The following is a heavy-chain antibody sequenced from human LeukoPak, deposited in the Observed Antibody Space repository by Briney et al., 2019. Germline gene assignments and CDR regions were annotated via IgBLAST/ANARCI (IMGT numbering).Heavy chain of an antibody. V-gene: IGHV5-51*01. CDR1: GYSFTSYW. D-gene: IGHD1-26*01. Sequence: LGESLKISCKGSGYSFTSYWIAWVRRMPGKGLEWMGIIYPGDSDTRYSPSFQGRVTISADKSISTAYLQWNSLKAADTAMYYCARGSIVGATRNYCDYWGQGTLVTVSS. J-gene: IGHJ4*02. CDR3: ARGSIVGATRNYCDY. CDR2: IYPGDSDT.